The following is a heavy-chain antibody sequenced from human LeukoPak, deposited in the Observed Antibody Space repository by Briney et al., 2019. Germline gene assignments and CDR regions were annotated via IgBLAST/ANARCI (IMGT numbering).Heavy chain of an antibody. CDR2: IYYSGST. D-gene: IGHD3-10*01. Sequence: PSETLSLTCTVSGGSISSSSYYWGWIRQPPGKGLEWIGSIYYSGSTYYNPSLKSRVTISVDTSKNQFSLKLSSVTAADTAVYYCARDPLWFGEQETGNWGQGTLVTVSS. CDR1: GGSISSSSYY. J-gene: IGHJ4*02. V-gene: IGHV4-39*07. CDR3: ARDPLWFGEQETGN.